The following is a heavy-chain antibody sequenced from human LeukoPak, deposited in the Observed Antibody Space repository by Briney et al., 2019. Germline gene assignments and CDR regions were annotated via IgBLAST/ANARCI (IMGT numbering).Heavy chain of an antibody. Sequence: KPSETLSLTCTVSGGSISSYYWSWIRQPPGKGLEWIAYIYYSGSTNYNPSLKSRVTISVDTSKNQFSLKLSSVTAADTAVYYCARDPDGNNWFDPWGQGTLVTVSS. V-gene: IGHV4-59*01. CDR2: IYYSGST. D-gene: IGHD1-14*01. J-gene: IGHJ5*02. CDR1: GGSISSYY. CDR3: ARDPDGNNWFDP.